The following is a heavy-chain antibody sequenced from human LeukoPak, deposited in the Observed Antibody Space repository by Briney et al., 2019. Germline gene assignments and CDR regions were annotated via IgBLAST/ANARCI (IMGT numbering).Heavy chain of an antibody. D-gene: IGHD5-12*01. CDR3: VRVRGSGCDESYFDC. Sequence: GGSLRLSCAASGLTLSDHYMDWVRQAPGKGLEWLGRTRNKANGYTTEYAASVKGRFTISRDDSKNSLYLQLSSLKTEDTAMYYCVRVRGSGCDESYFDCWGQGTLVTVSS. J-gene: IGHJ4*02. CDR2: TRNKANGYTT. CDR1: GLTLSDHY. V-gene: IGHV3-72*01.